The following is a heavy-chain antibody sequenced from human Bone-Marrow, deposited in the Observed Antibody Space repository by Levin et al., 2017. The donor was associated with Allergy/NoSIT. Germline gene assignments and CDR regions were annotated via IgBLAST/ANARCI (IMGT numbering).Heavy chain of an antibody. CDR3: ARGPYHGPWYFEF. Sequence: SQTLSLPCAVYGGAFHDYYWNWIRQSPGKGLEWIGEINQSGNSDYNPSLKTRVSMSIDSIKKQFSLKLNSVTAADTAIYYCARGPYHGPWYFEFWGRGSQVTVSS. V-gene: IGHV4-34*01. D-gene: IGHD2-2*01. J-gene: IGHJ2*01. CDR2: INQSGNS. CDR1: GGAFHDYY.